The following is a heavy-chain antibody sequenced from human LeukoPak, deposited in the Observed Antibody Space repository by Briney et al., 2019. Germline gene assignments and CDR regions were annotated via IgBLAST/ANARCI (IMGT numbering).Heavy chain of an antibody. CDR1: GGSISSYH. D-gene: IGHD4-17*01. Sequence: SETLSLTCTVSGGSISSYHWSWIRQPPGKGLEWIGYIYYSGSTNYNPSLKSRVTISVDTSKNQFSLKLSSVTAADTAVYYCARAVTTAYYYYYMDVWGKGTTVTVSS. J-gene: IGHJ6*03. CDR2: IYYSGST. V-gene: IGHV4-59*01. CDR3: ARAVTTAYYYYYMDV.